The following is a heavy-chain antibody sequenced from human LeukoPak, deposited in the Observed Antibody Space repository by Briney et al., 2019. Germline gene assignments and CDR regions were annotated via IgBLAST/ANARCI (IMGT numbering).Heavy chain of an antibody. CDR2: ISYDAINK. J-gene: IGHJ4*02. V-gene: IGHV3-30*18. CDR3: AKDIGKYYDYVWGTPDY. CDR1: GFTFSTHA. D-gene: IGHD3-16*01. Sequence: GTSLRLSCAASGFTFSTHAMHWVRQAPGKGLEWVAIISYDAINKYYADFVKGRFIISRDNAKNSLYLQMNSLRAEDTALYYCAKDIGKYYDYVWGTPDYWGQGTLVTVSS.